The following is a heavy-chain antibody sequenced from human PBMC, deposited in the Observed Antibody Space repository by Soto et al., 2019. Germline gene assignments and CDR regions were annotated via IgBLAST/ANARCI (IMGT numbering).Heavy chain of an antibody. D-gene: IGHD4-17*01. CDR2: INAGNGNT. CDR3: ARGPVTTTYYYYYMDV. Sequence: ASVKVSCKASGYTFTSYAMHWVRQAPGQRLEWMGWINAGNGNTKYSQKFQGRVTITRDTSASTAYMELSSLRSEDTAVYYCARGPVTTTYYYYYMDVWGKGTTVTVSS. V-gene: IGHV1-3*01. CDR1: GYTFTSYA. J-gene: IGHJ6*03.